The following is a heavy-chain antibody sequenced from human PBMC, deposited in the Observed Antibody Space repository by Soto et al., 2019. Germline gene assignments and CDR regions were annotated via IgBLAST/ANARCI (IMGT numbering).Heavy chain of an antibody. CDR1: GYSLISGYY. V-gene: IGHV4-38-2*01. D-gene: IGHD3-22*01. Sequence: PSQTLSLTCAVSGYSLISGYYWVWIRQPPGKGLEWIGRIYHSWSTYYNPSLKSRVIMSGDTSKNQFSLKLSSVTAADTAVYYCARSYHYYDSRGYVFDFWGQGTMVNV. J-gene: IGHJ3*01. CDR2: IYHSWST. CDR3: ARSYHYYDSRGYVFDF.